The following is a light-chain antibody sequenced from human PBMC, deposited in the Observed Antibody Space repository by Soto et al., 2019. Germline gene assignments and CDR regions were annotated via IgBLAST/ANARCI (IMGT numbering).Light chain of an antibody. V-gene: IGKV2-28*01. CDR1: QSLLHSNGDNY. CDR3: MQCLLGPPT. J-gene: IGKJ1*01. Sequence: DIVMIQSPLSLPVTPGQPASISCRSSQSLLHSNGDNYLDWYLEKPGQSPQLLIYWGSNRTSGVPDRFSGSGSGTDFTLKINRVEAEDVGVYFCMQCLLGPPTFGQGTKVDI. CDR2: WGS.